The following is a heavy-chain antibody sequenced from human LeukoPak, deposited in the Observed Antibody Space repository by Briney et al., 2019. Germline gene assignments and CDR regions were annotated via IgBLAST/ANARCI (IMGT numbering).Heavy chain of an antibody. Sequence: GGSLRLSCAASGFTFSDYYMSWIRQAPGEGLEWISYISSSGTTIYYADSVKGRFTISRDNAKNSLYLQMNSLRAEDTAVYYCARVRGSYSVDYWGQGTLVTVSS. CDR3: ARVRGSYSVDY. J-gene: IGHJ4*02. D-gene: IGHD1-26*01. V-gene: IGHV3-11*04. CDR2: ISSSGTTI. CDR1: GFTFSDYY.